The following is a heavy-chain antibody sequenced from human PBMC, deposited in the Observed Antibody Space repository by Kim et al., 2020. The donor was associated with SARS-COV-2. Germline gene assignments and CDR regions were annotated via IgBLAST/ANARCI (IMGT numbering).Heavy chain of an antibody. J-gene: IGHJ3*02. V-gene: IGHV3-74*01. CDR3: ARPYYYGSGSSDAFDI. D-gene: IGHD3-10*01. Sequence: SVTGRFTIARDNAKNTLYLQMNSLRAEDTAVYYCARPYYYGSGSSDAFDIWGQGTMVTVSS.